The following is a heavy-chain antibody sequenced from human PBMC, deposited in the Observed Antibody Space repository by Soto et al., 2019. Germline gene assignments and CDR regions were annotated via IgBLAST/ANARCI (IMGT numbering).Heavy chain of an antibody. CDR1: GFTFSSYA. CDR2: ISGSGGST. Sequence: EVQLLESGGGLVQPGGSLRLSCAASGFTFSSYAMSWVRQAPGKGLEWVSAISGSGGSTYYADSVKGRFTISRDNSKNTLYLQMNSLRAEDTAVYYCAKDRYYDFWSGLRWGMDVWGQGTTVTVSS. CDR3: AKDRYYDFWSGLRWGMDV. V-gene: IGHV3-23*01. D-gene: IGHD3-3*01. J-gene: IGHJ6*02.